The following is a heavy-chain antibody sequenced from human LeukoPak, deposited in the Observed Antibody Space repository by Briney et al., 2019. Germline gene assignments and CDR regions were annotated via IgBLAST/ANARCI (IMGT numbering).Heavy chain of an antibody. CDR3: TTLQDYYGAGSGWFDP. CDR2: ISGSGGST. Sequence: PGGSLRLSCAASGFTVSSNYMSWVRQAPGKGLEWVSAISGSGGSTYYADSVKGRFTISRDNSKNTLYLQMNSLKTEDTAVYYCTTLQDYYGAGSGWFDPWGQGTLVTVSS. J-gene: IGHJ5*02. CDR1: GFTVSSNY. V-gene: IGHV3-23*01. D-gene: IGHD3-10*01.